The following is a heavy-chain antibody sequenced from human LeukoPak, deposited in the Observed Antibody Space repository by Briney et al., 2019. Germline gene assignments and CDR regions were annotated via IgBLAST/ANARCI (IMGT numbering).Heavy chain of an antibody. Sequence: SVKVSCKASGGTFSSYAISWVRQAPGQGLEWMGGIIPIFGTANYAQKFQGRVTITADESTSTAYMELSSLRSEDTAVYYCARAWNSGSFIGDAFDIWGQGTMVTVSS. J-gene: IGHJ3*02. CDR3: ARAWNSGSFIGDAFDI. CDR2: IIPIFGTA. CDR1: GGTFSSYA. D-gene: IGHD1-26*01. V-gene: IGHV1-69*13.